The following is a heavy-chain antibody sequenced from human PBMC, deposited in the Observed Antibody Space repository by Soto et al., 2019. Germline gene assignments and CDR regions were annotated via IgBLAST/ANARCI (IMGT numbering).Heavy chain of an antibody. J-gene: IGHJ4*02. D-gene: IGHD3-3*01. CDR1: GFTVSSNY. V-gene: IGHV3-66*03. CDR2: SGSGGST. CDR3: AVPFWSGYSRYFDY. Sequence: EVQLVESGGGLIQPGGSLRLSCAASGFTVSSNYMSWVRQAPGKGLEWVSAISGSGGSTYYADSVKGRFTISRDNSKNTLYLQMNSLRAEDTAVYYCAVPFWSGYSRYFDYWGQGTLVTVSS.